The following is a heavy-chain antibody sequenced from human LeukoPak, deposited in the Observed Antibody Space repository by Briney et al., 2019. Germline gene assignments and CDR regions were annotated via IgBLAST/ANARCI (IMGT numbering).Heavy chain of an antibody. V-gene: IGHV1-69*13. Sequence: SVKVSCKSSGGAFSNYAISWVGLAPGRSPEWMGGISPILGTTIYAQKFQGRVTITAEESTQTVYLDLSSLKSEDTALYYCATGPKRYGSGTHYYFDSWGQGTLVTVSS. CDR2: ISPILGTT. CDR1: GGAFSNYA. D-gene: IGHD3-10*01. J-gene: IGHJ4*02. CDR3: ATGPKRYGSGTHYYFDS.